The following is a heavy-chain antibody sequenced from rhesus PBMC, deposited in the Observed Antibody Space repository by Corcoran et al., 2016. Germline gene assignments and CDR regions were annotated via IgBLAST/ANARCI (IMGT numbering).Heavy chain of an antibody. Sequence: EVQLVESGGGLATPGGSLRLSCAASGFTFSSYWLNLVRQPPGEGLEWISAINSGGGSTYNADSVKGRFTISRDNSKNTLSLQMNSLRAEDTAVYYCANLGIDYYYGLDSWGQGVVVTVSS. CDR2: INSGGGST. CDR1: GFTFSSYW. V-gene: IGHV3S42*01. J-gene: IGHJ6*01. CDR3: ANLGIDYYYGLDS. D-gene: IGHD7-45*01.